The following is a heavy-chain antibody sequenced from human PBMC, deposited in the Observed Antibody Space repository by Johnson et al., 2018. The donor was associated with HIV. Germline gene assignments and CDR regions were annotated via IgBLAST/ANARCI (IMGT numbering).Heavy chain of an antibody. CDR1: GFTFSSYT. CDR2: ISSNGGST. V-gene: IGHV3-64*01. J-gene: IGHJ3*02. CDR3: AKDDRELDAFDI. Sequence: VQLVESGGGLVQPGGSLRLSCVASGFTFSSYTLHWVRQAPGKGLEYVSAISSNGGSTYYANSVKGRFTISRDNAKNSLYLQMNSLRAEDTAVYYCAKDDRELDAFDIWGQGTMVTVAS. D-gene: IGHD1-26*01.